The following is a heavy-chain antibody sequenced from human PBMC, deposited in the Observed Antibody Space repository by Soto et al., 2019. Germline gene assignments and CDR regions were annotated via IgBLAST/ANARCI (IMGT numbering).Heavy chain of an antibody. CDR3: ARDLGPHLRYFYAVFQH. CDR2: ISYDGSNK. J-gene: IGHJ1*01. Sequence: GESLKISCAASGFTFSSYAMHWVRQAPGKGLEWVAVISYDGSNKYYADSVKGRFTISRDNSKNTLYLQMNSLRAEDTAVYYCARDLGPHLRYFYAVFQHWGQGTLVTVSS. CDR1: GFTFSSYA. D-gene: IGHD3-9*01. V-gene: IGHV3-30-3*01.